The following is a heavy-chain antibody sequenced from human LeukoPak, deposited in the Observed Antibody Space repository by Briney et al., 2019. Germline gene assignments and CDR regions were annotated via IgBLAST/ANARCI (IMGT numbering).Heavy chain of an antibody. CDR2: ISGSGGST. D-gene: IGHD6-19*01. Sequence: GGSLRLSCAASGFTFSSYAMSSVRQAPGKGLEWASAISGSGGSTYYADSVKGRFTISRDDSKNTLYLQMNSLRAEDTAVYYCASTDTHIAVAGSFDYWGQGTLVTVSS. J-gene: IGHJ4*02. CDR3: ASTDTHIAVAGSFDY. CDR1: GFTFSSYA. V-gene: IGHV3-23*01.